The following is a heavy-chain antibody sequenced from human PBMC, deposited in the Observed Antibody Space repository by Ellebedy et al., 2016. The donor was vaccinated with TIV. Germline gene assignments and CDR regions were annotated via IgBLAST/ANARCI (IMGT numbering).Heavy chain of an antibody. CDR1: GYSLTGYY. CDR2: INPDRGDT. Sequence: AASVTVSCKASGYSLTGYYIHWVRQAPGQGLEWMGWINPDRGDTKYPQSFQVRVSMTRDTSSSTAYMELSGLTSDDTAIYYCAKDRFPYYDSSGTTGYFDCWGQGTLVTVSS. V-gene: IGHV1-2*02. CDR3: AKDRFPYYDSSGTTGYFDC. D-gene: IGHD3-22*01. J-gene: IGHJ4*02.